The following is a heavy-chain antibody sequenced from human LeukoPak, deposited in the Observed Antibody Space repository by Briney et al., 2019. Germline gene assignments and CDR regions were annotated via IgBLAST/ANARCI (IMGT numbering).Heavy chain of an antibody. D-gene: IGHD7-27*01. CDR1: GGSFSGYY. J-gene: IGHJ4*02. CDR2: IYYSGST. CDR3: ARPGDGVTFDY. V-gene: IGHV4-34*01. Sequence: PSETLSLTCAVYGGSFSGYYWSWIRQPPGKGLEWIGSIYYSGSTYYNPSLKSRVTISVDTSKNQFSLKLSSVTAADTAVYYCARPGDGVTFDYWGQGTLVTVSS.